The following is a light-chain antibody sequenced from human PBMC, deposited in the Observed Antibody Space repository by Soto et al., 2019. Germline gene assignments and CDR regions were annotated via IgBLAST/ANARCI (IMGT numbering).Light chain of an antibody. J-gene: IGKJ4*01. CDR3: QQYGNLPLT. Sequence: DIQMTQSPSSLSASVGGRVTITCQASQDIRNYLNWYQQKPGTAPKLLIYDATNLETGVPSRFSGSGSGTDFTFTISSLQPEDIATYYCQQYGNLPLTFGGGTRVEIK. CDR1: QDIRNY. CDR2: DAT. V-gene: IGKV1-33*01.